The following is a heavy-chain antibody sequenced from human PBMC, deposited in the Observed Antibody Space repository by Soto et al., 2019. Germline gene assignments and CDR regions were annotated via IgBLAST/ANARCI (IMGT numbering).Heavy chain of an antibody. CDR3: ARDRFYYGSSGYYYFDY. CDR1: GFTFSSYS. D-gene: IGHD3-22*01. J-gene: IGHJ4*02. Sequence: GGSLRLSCAASGFTFSSYSMNWVRQAPGKGLEWDSYISSNSGTMYYAEYVKGRFTISRDNAKNSLYLQMNSLRAEDTAVYYCARDRFYYGSSGYYYFDYWGQGT. CDR2: ISSNSGTM. V-gene: IGHV3-48*01.